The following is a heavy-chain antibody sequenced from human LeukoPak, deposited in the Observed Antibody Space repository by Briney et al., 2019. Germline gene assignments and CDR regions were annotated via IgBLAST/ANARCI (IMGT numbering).Heavy chain of an antibody. CDR2: IFYRGST. J-gene: IGHJ6*03. CDR1: GGSISNIIYY. CDR3: ARRSNSFHYMDV. D-gene: IGHD6-6*01. Sequence: SETLSLTCTVSGGSISNIIYYWGWIRQPPGKGLEWIGSIFYRGSTYYNPSLKSRVTISVDTSKNQFSLKLSSVAAADTAVYYCARRSNSFHYMDVWGKGTTVTVSS. V-gene: IGHV4-39*01.